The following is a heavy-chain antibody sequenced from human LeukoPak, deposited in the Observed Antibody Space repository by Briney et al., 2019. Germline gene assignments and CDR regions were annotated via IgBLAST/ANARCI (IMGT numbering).Heavy chain of an antibody. CDR3: ARDGEYCSGGSCYSTFFDY. J-gene: IGHJ4*02. D-gene: IGHD2-15*01. V-gene: IGHV3-48*03. CDR1: GFTFSSYE. Sequence: PGGSLRLSCAASGFTFSSYEMNWVRQAPGQGLEWVSYISSSGSTIYYADSVKGRFTISRDNAKNSLYLQMNSLRAEDTAVYYCARDGEYCSGGSCYSTFFDYWGQGTLVTVSS. CDR2: ISSSGSTI.